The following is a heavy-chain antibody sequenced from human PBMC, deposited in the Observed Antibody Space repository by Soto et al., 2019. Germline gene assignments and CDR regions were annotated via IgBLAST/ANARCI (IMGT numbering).Heavy chain of an antibody. CDR2: ISDDGSRA. CDR1: GFTFSMYW. D-gene: IGHD3-10*01. V-gene: IGHV3-74*01. Sequence: GRSLRLSCTASGFTFSMYWMHWVRQVPGKGPESVSRISDDGSRADYADSVKGRFTISRDNAKNTLYLEMHVLRADDTAVYYCTRGRRPSSVGTGAFWGQGTPVTISS. J-gene: IGHJ4*02. CDR3: TRGRRPSSVGTGAF.